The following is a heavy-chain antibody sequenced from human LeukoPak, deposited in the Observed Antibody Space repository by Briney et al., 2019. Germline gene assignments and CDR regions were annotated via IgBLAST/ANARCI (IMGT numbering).Heavy chain of an antibody. J-gene: IGHJ5*02. D-gene: IGHD2-2*02. Sequence: SQTLSLTCTVSGGSISSGDYYWSWIRQPPGKGLEWIGYIYYSGSTYYNPSLKSRVTISVDTSKNQFSLKLSSVTAADTAVYYCAREAGVVVVPAAILGWFDPWSQGTLVTVSS. CDR3: AREAGVVVVPAAILGWFDP. CDR1: GGSISSGDYY. V-gene: IGHV4-30-4*01. CDR2: IYYSGST.